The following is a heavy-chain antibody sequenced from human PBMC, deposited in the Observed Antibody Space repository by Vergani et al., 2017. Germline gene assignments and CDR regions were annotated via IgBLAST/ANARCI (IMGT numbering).Heavy chain of an antibody. CDR1: GGSISSYY. J-gene: IGHJ6*03. V-gene: IGHV4-59*12. D-gene: IGHD2-2*01. Sequence: QVQLQESGPGLVKPSETLSLTCTVSGGSISSYYWSWIRQPPGKGLEWIGYIYHSGSTYYNPSLKSRVTISVDRSKNQFSLKLSSVTAADTAVYYCARAQPYCSSTSCYNYYYYYYMDVWGKXP. CDR2: IYHSGST. CDR3: ARAQPYCSSTSCYNYYYYYYMDV.